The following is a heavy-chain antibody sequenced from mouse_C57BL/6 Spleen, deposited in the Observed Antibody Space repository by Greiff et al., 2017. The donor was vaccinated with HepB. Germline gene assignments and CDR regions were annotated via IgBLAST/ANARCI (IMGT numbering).Heavy chain of an antibody. D-gene: IGHD2-1*01. CDR1: GYAFSSSW. CDR3: AREQIYYGPYYAMDY. Sequence: QVQLQQSGPELVKPGASVKISCKASGYAFSSSWMNWVKQRPGKGLEWIGRIYPGDGDTNYNGKFKGKATLTADKSSSTAYMQLSSLTSEDSAVYFCAREQIYYGPYYAMDYCCQGTSVTVSS. CDR2: IYPGDGDT. V-gene: IGHV1-82*01. J-gene: IGHJ4*01.